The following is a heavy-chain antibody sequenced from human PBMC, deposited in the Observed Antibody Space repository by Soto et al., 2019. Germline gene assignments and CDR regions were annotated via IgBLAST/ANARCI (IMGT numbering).Heavy chain of an antibody. D-gene: IGHD4-4*01. Sequence: SETLSLTCTVSGGSVSSYYWSWIRQSPGKGLEWIGYVYYSGSTKYRPSLKSRVTISVDTSKNQFSLKVNSATAAYTALYYCARHSNRNYGLYYFDYWGLGALVTVSS. CDR1: GGSVSSYY. CDR2: VYYSGST. CDR3: ARHSNRNYGLYYFDY. J-gene: IGHJ4*02. V-gene: IGHV4-59*08.